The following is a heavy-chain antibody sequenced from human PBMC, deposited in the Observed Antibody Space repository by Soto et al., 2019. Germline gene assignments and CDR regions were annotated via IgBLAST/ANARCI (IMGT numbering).Heavy chain of an antibody. CDR1: GFTFSSYS. Sequence: GGSLRLSCAASGFTFSSYSMNWVRQAPGKGLEWVSYISSNSSTIYYADSVKGRFTISRDNAKNSLYLQMNSLRAEDTAVYYCAKSPGGYYSFDIWGQGTMVTVSS. CDR2: ISSNSSTI. J-gene: IGHJ3*02. V-gene: IGHV3-48*01. CDR3: AKSPGGYYSFDI. D-gene: IGHD3-3*01.